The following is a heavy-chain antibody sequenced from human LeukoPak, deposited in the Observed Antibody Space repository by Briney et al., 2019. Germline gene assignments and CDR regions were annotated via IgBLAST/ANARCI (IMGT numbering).Heavy chain of an antibody. CDR3: AKDSIYSRGSGWYRDAFDI. D-gene: IGHD6-19*01. CDR1: GFTFSSYA. Sequence: PGGSLRLSCAASGFTFSSYAMSWVRQAPGKGLEWVSAISSSGGSTYYADSVKGRFTISRDNSKNTLYLQMNSLRAEDTAVYYCAKDSIYSRGSGWYRDAFDIWGQGIMVTVSS. J-gene: IGHJ3*02. CDR2: ISSSGGST. V-gene: IGHV3-23*01.